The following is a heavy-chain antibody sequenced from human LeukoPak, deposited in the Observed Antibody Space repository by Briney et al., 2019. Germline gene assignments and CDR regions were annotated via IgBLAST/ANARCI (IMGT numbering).Heavy chain of an antibody. CDR2: ISYDGSNK. CDR3: AKDVRGYSLAYYYYMDV. CDR1: GFTFSSYA. D-gene: IGHD5-18*01. Sequence: PGTSLRLSCAASGFTFSSYAMHWVRQAPGKGLEWVAVISYDGSNKYYADSVKGRFTTSRDNSKNTLYLQMNSLRAEDTAVYYCAKDVRGYSLAYYYYMDVWGKGTTVTVSS. V-gene: IGHV3-30*04. J-gene: IGHJ6*03.